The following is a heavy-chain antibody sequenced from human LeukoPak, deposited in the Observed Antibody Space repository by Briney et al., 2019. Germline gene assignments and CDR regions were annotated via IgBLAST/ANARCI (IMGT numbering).Heavy chain of an antibody. J-gene: IGHJ4*02. CDR3: AKDRGISGSYYADY. Sequence: GGSLRLSCAASGFTFSSYGMHWVRQAPGKGLEWVAVMSHDGSDKYYADSVKGRFTISRDNSKNTLYLQMNSLRTEDTAVYYCAKDRGISGSYYADYWGQGTLVTVSS. V-gene: IGHV3-30*18. D-gene: IGHD1-26*01. CDR1: GFTFSSYG. CDR2: MSHDGSDK.